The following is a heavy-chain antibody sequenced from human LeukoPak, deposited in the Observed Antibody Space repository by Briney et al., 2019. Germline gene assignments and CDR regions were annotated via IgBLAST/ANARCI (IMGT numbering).Heavy chain of an antibody. D-gene: IGHD3-9*01. CDR1: GFTFDDYG. CDR2: INWNGGST. CDR3: ARQGNYDILTGYYQPKSGIDY. V-gene: IGHV3-20*04. Sequence: RPGGSLRLSCAASGFTFDDYGMSWVRQAPGKGLEWVSGINWNGGSTGYADSVKGRFTISRDNAKNSLYLQMNSLRAEDTAVYYCARQGNYDILTGYYQPKSGIDYWGQGTLVTVSS. J-gene: IGHJ4*02.